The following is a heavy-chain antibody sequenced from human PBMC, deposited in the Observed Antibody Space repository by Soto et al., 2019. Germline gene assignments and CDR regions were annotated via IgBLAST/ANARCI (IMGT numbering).Heavy chain of an antibody. CDR2: IPSDGSST. Sequence: EVQLVESGGGLVQPGGSLSISCAASGFTFSSYWWHWVRQAPVKGLVWVSRIPSDGSSTSYEASVKGLCTISRANGKNTQYMQRNSLRAEDMAVYYRVRRRRVVAAAPREDYWCQGTLVTVAA. V-gene: IGHV3-74*01. D-gene: IGHD2-15*01. J-gene: IGHJ4*02. CDR1: GFTFSSYW. CDR3: VRRRRVVAAAPREDY.